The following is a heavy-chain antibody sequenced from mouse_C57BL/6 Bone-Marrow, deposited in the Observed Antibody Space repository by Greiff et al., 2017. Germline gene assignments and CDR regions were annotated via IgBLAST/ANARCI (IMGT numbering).Heavy chain of an antibody. CDR3: VRCYEYDYAMDY. Sequence: VQLKESGPELVKPGASVKISCKASGYSFTDYNMQWVKQSTGQSLEWIGVITPNYGPTNYNQKFKGKATLTVDPSSSTSYMQLNSLTSEDSAVYYGVRCYEYDYAMDYWGQGTTVTVSS. D-gene: IGHD2-4*01. CDR2: ITPNYGPT. CDR1: GYSFTDYN. J-gene: IGHJ4*01. V-gene: IGHV1-39*01.